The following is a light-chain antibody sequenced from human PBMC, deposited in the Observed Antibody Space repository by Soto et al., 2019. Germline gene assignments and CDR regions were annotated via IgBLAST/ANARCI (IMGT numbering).Light chain of an antibody. Sequence: DIQLTQSPSFLSASVGDRVTITCRASQGISSSLAWYQQKPGKPPKLLMYLASTLQSGVPSRFSGSGSGTEFTLTISSLHPEDFAIYYCQQVNSYPITFGQGTRLEIK. J-gene: IGKJ5*01. CDR2: LAS. CDR3: QQVNSYPIT. CDR1: QGISSS. V-gene: IGKV1-9*01.